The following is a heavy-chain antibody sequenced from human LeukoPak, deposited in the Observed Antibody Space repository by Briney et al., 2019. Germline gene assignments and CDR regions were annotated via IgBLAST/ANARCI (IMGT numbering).Heavy chain of an antibody. Sequence: PGGSLRLSCAASGFTFSSYWMHWVRQAPGKGLVWVSRIHGDGTSTDYADSVKGRFSISRDNAKNTLYLQMNSLRSEDTAVYYCAKEPHSDYSDHTDSFDIWGQGTMVTVSS. CDR2: IHGDGTST. J-gene: IGHJ3*02. CDR3: AKEPHSDYSDHTDSFDI. D-gene: IGHD4-17*01. V-gene: IGHV3-74*01. CDR1: GFTFSSYW.